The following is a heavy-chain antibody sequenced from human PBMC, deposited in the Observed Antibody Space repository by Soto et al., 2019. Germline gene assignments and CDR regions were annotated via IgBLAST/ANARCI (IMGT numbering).Heavy chain of an antibody. CDR1: GFTFSSYG. D-gene: IGHD3-10*02. V-gene: IGHV3-33*01. J-gene: IGHJ4*02. CDR3: ARDEPAYYVEKDAFDY. CDR2: IWYDGSNK. Sequence: QVQLVESGGGVVQPGRSLRLSCAASGFTFSSYGMHWVRQAPGKGLEWVAVIWYDGSNKYYADSVKGRFTISRDNSKNTLYLQMNSLRAEDTAVYYCARDEPAYYVEKDAFDYWGQGTLVTVSS.